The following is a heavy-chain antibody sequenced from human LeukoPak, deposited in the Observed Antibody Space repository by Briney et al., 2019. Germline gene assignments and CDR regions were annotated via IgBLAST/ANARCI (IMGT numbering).Heavy chain of an antibody. CDR3: ARAPMVRGVIIEDY. V-gene: IGHV5-51*01. J-gene: IGHJ4*02. CDR2: IYPGDSDT. Sequence: GESLKISCKGSGYSFTSYWIGWVRQMPGKGLEWMGIIYPGDSDTTYSPSFQGQVTISVDKSISTAYLQWSSLKASDTAMYYCARAPMVRGVIIEDYWGQGTLVTVSS. D-gene: IGHD3-10*01. CDR1: GYSFTSYW.